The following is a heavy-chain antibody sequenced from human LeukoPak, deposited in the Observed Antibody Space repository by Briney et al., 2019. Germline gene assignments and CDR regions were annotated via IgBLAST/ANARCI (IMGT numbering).Heavy chain of an antibody. CDR2: IDSDGSST. D-gene: IGHD3-10*01. CDR3: ARVGSGLRAFDL. J-gene: IGHJ3*01. Sequence: PGGSLRLSCAASGFSFRHFLMHWVRQAPGKGLVWVSRIDSDGSSTSYVDSVKGRFTISRDNAKNTLYLQMYSLRAEDTAVYYCARVGSGLRAFDLWGQGTMVTVSS. V-gene: IGHV3-74*01. CDR1: GFSFRHFL.